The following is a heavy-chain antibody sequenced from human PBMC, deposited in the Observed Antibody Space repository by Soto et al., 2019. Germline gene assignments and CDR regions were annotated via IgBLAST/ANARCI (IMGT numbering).Heavy chain of an antibody. V-gene: IGHV1-69*13. CDR2: IIPIFGTA. Sequence: ASVKVSCKASGGTFSSYAISWVRQAPGQGLEWMGGIIPIFGTANYAQKFQGRVTITADESTSTAYMELSSLRSEDTAVYYCATRPPYSGYDLGYYYYYGMDVWGQGTTVTVSS. J-gene: IGHJ6*02. D-gene: IGHD5-12*01. CDR3: ATRPPYSGYDLGYYYYYGMDV. CDR1: GGTFSSYA.